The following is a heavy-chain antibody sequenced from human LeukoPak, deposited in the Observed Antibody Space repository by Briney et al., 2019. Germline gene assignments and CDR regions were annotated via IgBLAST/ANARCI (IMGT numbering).Heavy chain of an antibody. Sequence: GGSLRLSCAASGFTFSNYNMNWVRQAPGKGLEWVSYISSSSTIHYAESVKGRFTISRDNARNSLYLQMNSLRAEDTAVYYCAKDRAGGSYAGDYWGQGTLVTVSS. CDR1: GFTFSNYN. CDR2: ISSSSTI. J-gene: IGHJ4*02. D-gene: IGHD1-26*01. V-gene: IGHV3-48*01. CDR3: AKDRAGGSYAGDY.